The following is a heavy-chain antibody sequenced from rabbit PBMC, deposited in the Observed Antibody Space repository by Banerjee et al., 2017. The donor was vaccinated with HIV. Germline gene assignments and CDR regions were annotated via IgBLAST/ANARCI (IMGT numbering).Heavy chain of an antibody. CDR2: IGAGSSGST. CDR3: ARDLTGVIGWNFGW. V-gene: IGHV1S40*01. CDR1: GFSFSRYW. J-gene: IGHJ4*01. D-gene: IGHD1-1*01. Sequence: QSLEESGGDLVKPGASLTLTCTASGFSFSRYWMSWVRQAPGKGPEWIACIGAGSSGSTYYASWAKGRFTISKTSSTTATLQMTSLTAADTATYFCARDLTGVIGWNFGWWGPGTLVTVS.